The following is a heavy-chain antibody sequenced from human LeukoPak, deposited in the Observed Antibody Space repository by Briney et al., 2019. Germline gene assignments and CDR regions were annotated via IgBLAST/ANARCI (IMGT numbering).Heavy chain of an antibody. V-gene: IGHV4-4*07. CDR3: AKDMEVDTAMVGDWSDP. D-gene: IGHD5-18*01. J-gene: IGHJ5*02. CDR1: GGSISSYY. Sequence: SETLSLTCTVSGGSISSYYWSWIRQPPGKGLEWIGRIYTTGSTNYNPSLKSRVTMSVDTSKNQFSLKLSSVTAADTAVYYCAKDMEVDTAMVGDWSDPWGQGTLVTVSS. CDR2: IYTTGST.